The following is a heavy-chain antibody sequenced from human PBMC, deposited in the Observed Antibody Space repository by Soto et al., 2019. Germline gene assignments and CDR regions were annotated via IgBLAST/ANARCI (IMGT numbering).Heavy chain of an antibody. CDR3: ARDYNILTGSLWA. D-gene: IGHD3-9*01. V-gene: IGHV1-2*02. CDR2: INPKSGGT. Sequence: ASVKVSCKASGYTFTDYYMHWVRQAPGQGLEWVGWINPKSGGTSYARKFQGRVTMTRDTSISTANMELTRLTSDDTAVYYCARDYNILTGSLWAWGQGTLVTVSS. J-gene: IGHJ4*02. CDR1: GYTFTDYY.